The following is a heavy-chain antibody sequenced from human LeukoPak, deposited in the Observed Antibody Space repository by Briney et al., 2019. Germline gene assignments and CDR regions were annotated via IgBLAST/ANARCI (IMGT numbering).Heavy chain of an antibody. CDR2: IYYSGST. CDR3: AREPVFTMMPGLTFDI. Sequence: SETLSLTCTVSGGSISSYYWSWIRQPPGKGLEWIGYIYYSGSTNYNPSLKSRVTISVDTSKNQFSLKLSSVTAADTAVYYCAREPVFTMMPGLTFDIWGQGTMVTVSS. D-gene: IGHD3-22*01. V-gene: IGHV4-59*01. J-gene: IGHJ3*02. CDR1: GGSISSYY.